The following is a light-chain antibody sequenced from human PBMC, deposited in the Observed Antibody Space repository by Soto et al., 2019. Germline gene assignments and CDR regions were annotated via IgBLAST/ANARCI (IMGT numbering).Light chain of an antibody. Sequence: ENVLTQSPGTLSLSPGERATLSCRASQSVSSSYLAWYQQKPSQAPRLLIYDASSRATGIPDRFSGSGSGTDFTLTISRLEPEDFAVYFCQQYGSSPRTFGQGTTV. J-gene: IGKJ1*01. CDR2: DAS. V-gene: IGKV3-20*01. CDR3: QQYGSSPRT. CDR1: QSVSSSY.